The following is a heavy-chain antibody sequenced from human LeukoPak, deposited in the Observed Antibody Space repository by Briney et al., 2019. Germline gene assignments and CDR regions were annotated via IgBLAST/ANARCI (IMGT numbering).Heavy chain of an antibody. Sequence: SGPTLVNPTETLTLTCTFSGFSLSTSGVCVSWIRQPPGKALEWLARIDWDNDKYYSTSLKTRLTISRDTSKNQVVLTMTNMDPVDTATYYCARTTSSTSFNSDYWGQGTLATVSS. V-gene: IGHV2-70*11. J-gene: IGHJ4*02. CDR3: ARTTSSTSFNSDY. CDR2: IDWDNDK. D-gene: IGHD2-2*01. CDR1: GFSLSTSGVC.